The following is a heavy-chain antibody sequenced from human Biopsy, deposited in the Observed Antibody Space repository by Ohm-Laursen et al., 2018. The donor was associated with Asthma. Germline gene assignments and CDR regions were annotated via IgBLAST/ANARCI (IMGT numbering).Heavy chain of an antibody. Sequence: SLRLSCAASGFTFSDYDMHWVRQAPGKELEWVAVISYDGTNKDYADSVKGRFTISRDNSKNTLHLQMNSLSPEDTAVYYCARDFSRAIMIGGGREHYFDFWGQGTLVTVSS. CDR3: ARDFSRAIMIGGGREHYFDF. CDR1: GFTFSDYD. CDR2: ISYDGTNK. V-gene: IGHV3-30-3*01. D-gene: IGHD3-16*01. J-gene: IGHJ4*02.